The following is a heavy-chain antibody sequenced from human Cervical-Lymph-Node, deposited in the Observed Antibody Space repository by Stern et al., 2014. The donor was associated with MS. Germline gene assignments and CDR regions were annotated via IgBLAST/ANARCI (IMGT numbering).Heavy chain of an antibody. Sequence: QMQLVQYGAEVKKPGSSVKVSCKASGGTFNVYAINWLRQAPGQGLEWMGGIIPIFGTANYAQKFQGRVTITADESTRTSSMQLSSLRYDDTAVYYCARDGRHTDNYGLDVWGQGTTVTVSS. CDR2: IIPIFGTA. CDR1: GGTFNVYA. J-gene: IGHJ6*02. CDR3: ARDGRHTDNYGLDV. D-gene: IGHD3-9*01. V-gene: IGHV1-69*01.